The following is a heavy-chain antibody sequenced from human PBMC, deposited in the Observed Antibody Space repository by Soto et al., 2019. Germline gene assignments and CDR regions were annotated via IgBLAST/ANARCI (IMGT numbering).Heavy chain of an antibody. CDR1: GGSVSSGSYY. Sequence: QVQLQESGPGLVKPSETLSLTCTVSGGSVSSGSYYWSWIRQPPGKGLEWIGYIYYSGSTNYNPCLKSRVTISVDTSKNQFSLKLSSVTAADTAVYYCARDVPSYCSGGSCYSEGYYFDYWGQGTLVTVSS. CDR2: IYYSGST. D-gene: IGHD2-15*01. V-gene: IGHV4-61*01. J-gene: IGHJ4*02. CDR3: ARDVPSYCSGGSCYSEGYYFDY.